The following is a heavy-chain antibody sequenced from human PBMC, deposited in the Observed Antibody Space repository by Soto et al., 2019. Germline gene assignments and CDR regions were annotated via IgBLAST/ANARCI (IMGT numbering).Heavy chain of an antibody. J-gene: IGHJ4*02. D-gene: IGHD5-12*01. CDR2: MYTDASSA. Sequence: GSLRLSGAASVLTFSSYWMHWVRQAPGKGLVWVSRMYTDASSATYADSVKGRFTISRDNAKNTLFLQIDSLRTEDTAVYYCVRGNSGYGNFDYWGEGTLVTVSS. V-gene: IGHV3-74*01. CDR1: VLTFSSYW. CDR3: VRGNSGYGNFDY.